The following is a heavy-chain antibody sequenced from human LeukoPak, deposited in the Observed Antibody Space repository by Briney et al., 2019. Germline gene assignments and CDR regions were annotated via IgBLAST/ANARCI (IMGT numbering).Heavy chain of an antibody. D-gene: IGHD2-2*01. CDR1: GYSISSGYY. V-gene: IGHV4-38-2*01. J-gene: IGHJ4*02. Sequence: PSETLSLTCAVSGYSISSGYYWGWIRQPPGKGLEWIGSIYHSGSTYYNPSFKSRVTISVDTSKNQFSLKLSSVTAADTAVYYCARLHQGNSDDWGQGTLVTVSS. CDR3: ARLHQGNSDD. CDR2: IYHSGST.